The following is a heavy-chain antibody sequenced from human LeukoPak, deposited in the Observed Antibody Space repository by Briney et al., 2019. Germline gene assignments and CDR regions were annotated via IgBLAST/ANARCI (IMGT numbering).Heavy chain of an antibody. CDR1: GGSISSYY. D-gene: IGHD6-19*01. CDR3: ARLGVAGQLDY. Sequence: PSETLSLTCTVSGGSISSYYWSWIRQPPGKGLEWIGYIYYSGSTNYNPSLKSRVTISVDTSKSQFSLKLSSVTAADTAAYYCARLGVAGQLDYWGQGTLVTVSS. V-gene: IGHV4-59*08. CDR2: IYYSGST. J-gene: IGHJ4*02.